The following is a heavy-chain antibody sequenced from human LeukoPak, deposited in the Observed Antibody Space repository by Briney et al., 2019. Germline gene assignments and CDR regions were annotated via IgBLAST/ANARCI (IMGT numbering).Heavy chain of an antibody. V-gene: IGHV3-30*04. Sequence: PGRSLRLSCAASGFTFSSYAMHWVRQAPGKGLEWVAVISYDGSNKYYADSVKGRFTISRGNSKNTLYLQMNSLRAEDTAVYYCARALPRYRERGSFDYWGQGTLVTVSS. D-gene: IGHD1-1*01. CDR3: ARALPRYRERGSFDY. CDR2: ISYDGSNK. J-gene: IGHJ4*02. CDR1: GFTFSSYA.